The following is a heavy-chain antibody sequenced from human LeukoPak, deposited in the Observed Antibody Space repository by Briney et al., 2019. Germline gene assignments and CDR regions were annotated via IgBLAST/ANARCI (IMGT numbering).Heavy chain of an antibody. V-gene: IGHV3-74*01. CDR1: GFTFSSYD. J-gene: IGHJ4*02. Sequence: ETGGSLRLSCAASGFTFSSYDMHWVRQATGKGLVWVSRINIDGSSTNYADSVKGRFTISRDNAKNTLYLQMSSLRAEDSALYYCARDRGPNILANVVDYWGQGALVTVSS. CDR2: INIDGSST. CDR3: ARDRGPNILANVVDY. D-gene: IGHD5-12*01.